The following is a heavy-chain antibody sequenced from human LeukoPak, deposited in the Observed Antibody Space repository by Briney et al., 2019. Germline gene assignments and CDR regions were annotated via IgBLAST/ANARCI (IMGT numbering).Heavy chain of an antibody. CDR2: ISGGSSFT. CDR1: GFSFSSFS. Sequence: GGSLRLSCAASGFSFSSFSMNWVRQAPGKGLEWVSYISGGSSFTYYVDSVKGRFTISRDNAKNSLYLQMNSLRAEDTAVYYCARGSGWFDYWGQGTLVTVSS. CDR3: ARGSGWFDY. D-gene: IGHD6-19*01. V-gene: IGHV3-21*04. J-gene: IGHJ4*02.